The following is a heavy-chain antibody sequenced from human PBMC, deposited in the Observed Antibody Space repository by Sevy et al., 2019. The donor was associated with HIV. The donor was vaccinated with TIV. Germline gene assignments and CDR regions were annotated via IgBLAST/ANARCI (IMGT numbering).Heavy chain of an antibody. CDR3: AREMEGSGAYGMDV. D-gene: IGHD3-10*01. CDR1: GVSISSRTDS. V-gene: IGHV4-31*03. J-gene: IGHJ6*02. CDR2: IHYSGSP. Sequence: SDTLSLTCTVSGVSISSRTDSWTWIRQHPGKGLEWIGYIHYSGSPYYNPSLRTRLSMSVDTSKNHFSLKLTSVTAADTAVYYCAREMEGSGAYGMDVWGQGITVTVSS.